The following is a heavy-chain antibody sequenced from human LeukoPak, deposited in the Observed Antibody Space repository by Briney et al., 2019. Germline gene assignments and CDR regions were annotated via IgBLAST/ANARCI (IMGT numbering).Heavy chain of an antibody. D-gene: IGHD6-13*01. CDR2: ISAYNGNT. V-gene: IGHV1-18*01. J-gene: IGHJ4*02. Sequence: ASVKVSFKASGYTFTSCGISWVRQAPGQGLEWMGWISAYNGNTNYAQKLQGRVTMTTDTFTSTAYMELRSLRSDDTAVYYCARDTAAAGTNCDYWGQGTLVTVSS. CDR3: ARDTAAAGTNCDY. CDR1: GYTFTSCG.